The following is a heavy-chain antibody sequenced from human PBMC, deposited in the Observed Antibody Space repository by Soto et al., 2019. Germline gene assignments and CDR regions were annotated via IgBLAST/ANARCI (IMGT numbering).Heavy chain of an antibody. Sequence: SETLSLTCAVSGGSISSGGYSWSWIRQPPGKGLEWIGYIYHSGSTYYNPSLKSRVTISVDRSKNQFSLKLSSVTAADTAVYYCAREAVSGRTGFDYWGQGTLVTVSS. V-gene: IGHV4-30-2*01. CDR1: GGSISSGGYS. D-gene: IGHD6-19*01. CDR2: IYHSGST. CDR3: AREAVSGRTGFDY. J-gene: IGHJ4*02.